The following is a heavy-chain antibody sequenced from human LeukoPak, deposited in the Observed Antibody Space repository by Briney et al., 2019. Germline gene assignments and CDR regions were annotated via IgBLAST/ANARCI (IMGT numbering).Heavy chain of an antibody. J-gene: IGHJ4*02. Sequence: GGSLRLSCAASGFTFSSYSMKWVRQAPGKGLEWLSYISSSSSIIYYADSVKGRFTVSRDNAKNSLYLQMNSLRAEDTAVYYCAGTDSGSYSRWFDYWGQGTLVTVSS. D-gene: IGHD1-26*01. CDR3: AGTDSGSYSRWFDY. CDR2: ISSSSSII. V-gene: IGHV3-48*01. CDR1: GFTFSSYS.